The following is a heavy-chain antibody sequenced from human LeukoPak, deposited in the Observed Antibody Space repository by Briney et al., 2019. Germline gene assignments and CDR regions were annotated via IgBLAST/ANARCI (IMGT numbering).Heavy chain of an antibody. J-gene: IGHJ5*02. V-gene: IGHV4-39*07. Sequence: SETLSLTCTVSGGSISSSSYYWGWIRQPPGKGLEWIGSIYYSGSTYYNPSLKSRVTISVDTSKNQFSLKLSSVAAADTAVYYCARGVWGSSSWFDPWGQGTLVTVSS. CDR2: IYYSGST. CDR1: GGSISSSSYY. D-gene: IGHD6-13*01. CDR3: ARGVWGSSSWFDP.